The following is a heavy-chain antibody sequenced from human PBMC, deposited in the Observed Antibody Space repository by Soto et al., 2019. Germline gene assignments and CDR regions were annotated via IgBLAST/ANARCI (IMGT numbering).Heavy chain of an antibody. CDR3: ARGEVAVAGIDYYYGMDV. V-gene: IGHV3-48*02. CDR1: GFTFSSYS. D-gene: IGHD6-19*01. J-gene: IGHJ6*02. CDR2: ISSSSSTI. Sequence: GGSLRLSCAASGFTFSSYSMNWVRQAPGKGLEWVSYISSSSSTIYYADSVKGRFTISRDNAKNSLYLQMNSLRDEDTAVYYCARGEVAVAGIDYYYGMDVWGQGTTVTVSS.